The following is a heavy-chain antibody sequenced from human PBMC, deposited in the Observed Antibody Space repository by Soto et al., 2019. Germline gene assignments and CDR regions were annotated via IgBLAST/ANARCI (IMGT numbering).Heavy chain of an antibody. CDR3: AALGVDIVAKDYYYYGMDV. Sequence: EVQLVESGGGLVQHGRSLRLSCAASGFTFDDYAMHWVRQAPGKGLEWVSGISWNSGSIGYADSVKGRFTISRDNAKNSLYLQMNSLRAEDTALYYCAALGVDIVAKDYYYYGMDVWGQGTTVTVSS. V-gene: IGHV3-9*01. CDR1: GFTFDDYA. CDR2: ISWNSGSI. J-gene: IGHJ6*02. D-gene: IGHD5-12*01.